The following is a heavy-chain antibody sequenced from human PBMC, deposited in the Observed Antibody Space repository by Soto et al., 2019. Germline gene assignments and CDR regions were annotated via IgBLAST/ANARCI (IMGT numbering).Heavy chain of an antibody. Sequence: SVKVSCKASGGTFSSYAISWVRQAPGQGLEWMGGIIPIFGTANYAQKFQGRVTITADKSTSTAYMELSSLRSEDTAVYYCASVGFRFGELSNAPFDYWGQGTLVTVSS. D-gene: IGHD3-10*01. CDR3: ASVGFRFGELSNAPFDY. CDR1: GGTFSSYA. J-gene: IGHJ4*02. CDR2: IIPIFGTA. V-gene: IGHV1-69*06.